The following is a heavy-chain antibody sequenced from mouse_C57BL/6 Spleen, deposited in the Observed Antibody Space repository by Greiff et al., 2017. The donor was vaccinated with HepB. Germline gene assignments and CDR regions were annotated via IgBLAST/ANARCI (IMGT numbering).Heavy chain of an antibody. CDR2: IYPGDGDT. Sequence: VQGVESGPELVKPGASVKISCKASGYAFSSSWMNWVKQRPGKGLEWIGRIYPGDGDTNYNGKFKGKATLTADKSSSTAYMQLSSLTSEDSAVYFCARGGFVAYWGQGTLVTVSA. D-gene: IGHD3-1*01. J-gene: IGHJ3*01. CDR1: GYAFSSSW. CDR3: ARGGFVAY. V-gene: IGHV1-82*01.